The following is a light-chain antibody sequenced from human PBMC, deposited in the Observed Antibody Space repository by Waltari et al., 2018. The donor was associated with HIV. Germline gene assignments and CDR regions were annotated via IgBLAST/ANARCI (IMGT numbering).Light chain of an antibody. CDR1: NFGGKG. J-gene: IGLJ3*02. CDR2: YDS. Sequence: YVLTQPPSVSVAPVKTASITCEAANFGGKGVHWYQQKPGQAPKPVFYYDSDRPSGIPERYSGSNSGNTATLTISRVEAGDEADYYCQVWHISTDHWVFGAGTKLTVV. V-gene: IGLV3-21*04. CDR3: QVWHISTDHWV.